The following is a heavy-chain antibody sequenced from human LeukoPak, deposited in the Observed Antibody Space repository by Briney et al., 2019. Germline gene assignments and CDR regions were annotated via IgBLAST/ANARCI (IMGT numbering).Heavy chain of an antibody. V-gene: IGHV4-61*01. CDR3: ASRYFDWLSGDAEYFQH. Sequence: SETLSLTCTVSGGSVSSGSYYWSWIRQPPGTGLEWIGYIYYSGSTNYNPSLKSRVTISVDTSKNQFSLKLSSVTAADTAVYYCASRYFDWLSGDAEYFQHWGQGTLVTVSS. J-gene: IGHJ1*01. CDR2: IYYSGST. D-gene: IGHD3-9*01. CDR1: GGSVSSGSYY.